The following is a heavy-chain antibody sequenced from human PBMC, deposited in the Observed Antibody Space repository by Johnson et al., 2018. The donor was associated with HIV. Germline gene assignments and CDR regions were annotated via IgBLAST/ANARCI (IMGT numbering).Heavy chain of an antibody. CDR3: AREGGYSSSWYGGYGREDAFDI. J-gene: IGHJ3*02. V-gene: IGHV3-66*01. CDR1: GFTVSSNY. D-gene: IGHD6-13*01. CDR2: IYRGGST. Sequence: EQLVESGGGLVQPGGSLRLSCAASGFTVSSNYMSWVRQAPGKGLEWVSVIYRGGSTYYADSVTGRFTISSDNSKNTLYRQMDSLSVQDTAVYYCAREGGYSSSWYGGYGREDAFDIWGQGTMVTVSS.